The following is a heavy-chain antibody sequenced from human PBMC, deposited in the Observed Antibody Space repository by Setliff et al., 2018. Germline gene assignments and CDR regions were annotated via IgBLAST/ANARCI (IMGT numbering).Heavy chain of an antibody. D-gene: IGHD2-21*02. V-gene: IGHV3-30*02. Sequence: GSLRLSCAASGFTFSGFGMHWVRQAPGKGLEWVAFIRYNGNNQYYSDSVKGRFTTSRDNSKNTLNLQMNGLRAEDTAVYYCAKANAMVVTSHSYGMDVWGQGTTVTVSS. CDR1: GFTFSGFG. CDR2: IRYNGNNQ. J-gene: IGHJ6*02. CDR3: AKANAMVVTSHSYGMDV.